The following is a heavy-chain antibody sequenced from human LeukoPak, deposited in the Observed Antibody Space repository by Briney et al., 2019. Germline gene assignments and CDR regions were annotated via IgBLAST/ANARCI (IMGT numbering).Heavy chain of an antibody. Sequence: GGSLRLPCAASGFTFSSYAMSWVRQAPGKGPEWVSAISASGGSTYYADSVKGQFTISRDKSKNTLYLQMNSLRAEDTAVYYCANLYYFVSGSYESRYFDYWGQGTLVTVSS. D-gene: IGHD3-10*01. CDR3: ANLYYFVSGSYESRYFDY. J-gene: IGHJ4*02. CDR2: ISASGGST. V-gene: IGHV3-23*01. CDR1: GFTFSSYA.